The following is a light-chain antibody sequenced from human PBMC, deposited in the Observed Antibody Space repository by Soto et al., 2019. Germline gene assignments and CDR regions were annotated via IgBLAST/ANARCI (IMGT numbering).Light chain of an antibody. CDR1: NTDVGAFNS. V-gene: IGLV2-14*01. Sequence: QSALTQPASVSGSPGQSITISCTGSNTDVGAFNSVSWYQQVPGKVPKLLIYGVTDRPSGISHRFSGSKSGYTASLTISGLRAEDEADYYCSSYTTTSTKVFGSGTKLTV. J-gene: IGLJ1*01. CDR3: SSYTTTSTKV. CDR2: GVT.